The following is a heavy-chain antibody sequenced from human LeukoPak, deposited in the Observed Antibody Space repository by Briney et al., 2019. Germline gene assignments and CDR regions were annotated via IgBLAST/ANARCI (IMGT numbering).Heavy chain of an antibody. J-gene: IGHJ4*02. CDR2: ISSSSSYI. CDR1: GFTFSSYT. Sequence: GGSLRLSCAASGFTFSSYTMNWVRQAPGKGLEWVSSISSSSSYIYHADSVKGRFTISRDNAKNSLYLQMNSLRAEDAAVYYCAKDVVYDYVWGSYSFDYWGQGTLVTVSS. CDR3: AKDVVYDYVWGSYSFDY. V-gene: IGHV3-21*01. D-gene: IGHD3-16*01.